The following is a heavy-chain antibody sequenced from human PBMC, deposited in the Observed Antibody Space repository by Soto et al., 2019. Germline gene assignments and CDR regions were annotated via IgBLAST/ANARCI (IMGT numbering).Heavy chain of an antibody. CDR1: GFTFSDYY. CDR2: ISSSSSYT. V-gene: IGHV3-11*06. CDR3: ARDTATLDWNYVGNPNGVFDY. J-gene: IGHJ4*02. Sequence: PGGSLRLSCAASGFTFSDYYMSWIRQAPGKGLEWVSYISSSSSYTNYADSVKGRFTISRDNAKNSLYLQMNSLRAEDTAVYYCARDTATLDWNYVGNPNGVFDYWGQGTLVTVSS. D-gene: IGHD1-7*01.